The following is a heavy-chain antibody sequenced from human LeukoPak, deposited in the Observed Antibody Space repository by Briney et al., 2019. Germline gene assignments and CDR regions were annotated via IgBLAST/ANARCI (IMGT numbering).Heavy chain of an antibody. CDR3: ARGDYYDNSGYERIAFDI. Sequence: SETLSLTCTVSGGSISSYYWSWIRQPAGKGLEWIGRIYTSGSTNHNPSLKSRVTMSVDTSKNQFSLKLSSVTAADTAMYYCARGDYYDNSGYERIAFDIWGQGTMVTVSS. J-gene: IGHJ3*02. CDR2: IYTSGST. CDR1: GGSISSYY. D-gene: IGHD3-22*01. V-gene: IGHV4-4*07.